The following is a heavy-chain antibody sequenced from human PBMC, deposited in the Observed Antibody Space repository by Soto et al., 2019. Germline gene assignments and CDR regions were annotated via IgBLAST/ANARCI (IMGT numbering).Heavy chain of an antibody. Sequence: GGSLRLSCAASGFPLSPYNMNWVRQAPGKGLEWVSVIYSGGSTYYADSVKGRFTISRDNSKNTLYLQMNSLRAEDTAVYYCARDHYDFWSGYFGYYYYYMDVWGKGTTVTVSS. J-gene: IGHJ6*03. V-gene: IGHV3-66*01. CDR2: IYSGGST. CDR1: GFPLSPYN. D-gene: IGHD3-3*01. CDR3: ARDHYDFWSGYFGYYYYYMDV.